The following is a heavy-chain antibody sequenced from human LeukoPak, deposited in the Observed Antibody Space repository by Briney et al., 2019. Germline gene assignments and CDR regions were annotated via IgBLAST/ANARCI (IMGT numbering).Heavy chain of an antibody. V-gene: IGHV3-23*01. Sequence: GGSLRLSCAASGFTFSGYAMSWVRQAPGKGLEWVSAISGSGGSTYYADSVKGRFTISRDNSKNTLYLQMNSLRAEDTAAYYCAKDREARYYDSSGRFDYWGQGTLVTVSS. CDR3: AKDREARYYDSSGRFDY. J-gene: IGHJ4*02. CDR2: ISGSGGST. D-gene: IGHD3-22*01. CDR1: GFTFSGYA.